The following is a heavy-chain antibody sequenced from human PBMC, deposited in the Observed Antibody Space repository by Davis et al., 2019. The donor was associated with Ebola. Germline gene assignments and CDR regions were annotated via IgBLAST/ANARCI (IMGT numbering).Heavy chain of an antibody. V-gene: IGHV3-23*01. CDR1: GFTFTSYS. CDR2: ISGSGST. J-gene: IGHJ6*02. Sequence: PGGSLRLSCAASGFTFTSYSMTWVRQAPGKGLAWVSGISGSGSTYYADPVKGRFTFSRDNAKNTLYLQMNSLRAADTAVYYCAKGSLYGSRSITAGVDVWGQGTTVTVSS. CDR3: AKGSLYGSRSITAGVDV. D-gene: IGHD4-17*01.